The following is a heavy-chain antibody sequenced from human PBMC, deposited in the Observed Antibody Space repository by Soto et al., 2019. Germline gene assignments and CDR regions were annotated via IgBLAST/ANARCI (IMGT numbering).Heavy chain of an antibody. D-gene: IGHD6-19*01. Sequence: PSETLSLTCTVSGGSISGHYWIWIRQSPGKGLEWIVYIFYSLSSNYNPSLKSRVSLSADTSKNQFSLRLSSVTAADTAVYYCARVGSSGWSPDYWGQGSLVTVSS. V-gene: IGHV4-59*11. J-gene: IGHJ4*02. CDR2: IFYSLSS. CDR1: GGSISGHY. CDR3: ARVGSSGWSPDY.